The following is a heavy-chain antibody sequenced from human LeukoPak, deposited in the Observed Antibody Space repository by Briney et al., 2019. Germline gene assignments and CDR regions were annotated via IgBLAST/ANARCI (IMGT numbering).Heavy chain of an antibody. J-gene: IGHJ4*02. Sequence: PSETLSLTCAVYGGSISSYYWSWIRQPPGKGLEWIGYIYYSGSTNYNPSLKSRVTISVDTSKNQFSLKLSSVTAADTAVYYCASYDSSGRFDYWGQGTLVSVSS. D-gene: IGHD3-22*01. CDR1: GGSISSYY. CDR3: ASYDSSGRFDY. CDR2: IYYSGST. V-gene: IGHV4-59*01.